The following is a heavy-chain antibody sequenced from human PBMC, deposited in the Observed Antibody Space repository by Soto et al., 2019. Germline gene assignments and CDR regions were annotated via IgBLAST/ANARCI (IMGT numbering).Heavy chain of an antibody. CDR3: AYSSTPYDY. J-gene: IGHJ4*02. CDR2: ISGSGGGT. Sequence: PGGSLRLSCAASGFTFSSYAMSWVRQAPGKGLEWVSDISGSGGGTYYADSVKGRFTISRDNSKNTLYLQMNSLRAEDTAVYYCAYSSTPYDYWSQGTLVTGSS. V-gene: IGHV3-23*01. CDR1: GFTFSSYA. D-gene: IGHD6-13*01.